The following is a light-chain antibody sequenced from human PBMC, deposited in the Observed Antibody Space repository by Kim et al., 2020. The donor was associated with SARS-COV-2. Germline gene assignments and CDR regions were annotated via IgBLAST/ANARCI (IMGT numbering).Light chain of an antibody. CDR1: NLGDKY. CDR3: QTWDGITAV. CDR2: QDT. V-gene: IGLV3-1*01. J-gene: IGLJ3*02. Sequence: SVSPGQTASITCSGDNLGDKYACWYQQKPGPSPLLVIYQDTRRPSGIPDRFSGSNSGNTATLTISGTQAMDEADYYCQTWDGITAVFGGGTKLTVL.